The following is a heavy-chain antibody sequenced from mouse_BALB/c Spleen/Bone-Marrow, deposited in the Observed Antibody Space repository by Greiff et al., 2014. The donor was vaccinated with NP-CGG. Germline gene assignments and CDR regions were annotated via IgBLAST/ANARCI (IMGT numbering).Heavy chain of an antibody. V-gene: IGHV14-3*02. CDR2: IDPANGNT. CDR3: ARNYGRTAWFAY. Sequence: VQLQQPGAELVKPGASVKLSYTASGFNIKDTYIHWVKQRPEQGPEWIGGIDPANGNTKYDPKFQGKATITADTSSNTAYLQLSSLTSEDTAVYYCARNYGRTAWFAYWGQGTLVTVSA. CDR1: GFNIKDTY. J-gene: IGHJ3*01. D-gene: IGHD1-1*01.